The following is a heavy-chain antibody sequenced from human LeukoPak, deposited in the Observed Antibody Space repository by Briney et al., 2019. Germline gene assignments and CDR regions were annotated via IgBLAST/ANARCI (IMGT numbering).Heavy chain of an antibody. CDR2: IYYSGSP. CDR3: ARASYSYDINGWVPFDY. CDR1: GGSISSSSYY. Sequence: SETLSLTCTVSGGSISSSSYYWGWIRQPPGKGLEWIGSIYYSGSPYYNPPLKSRVTISVDTSKNQFSLRLSSVTAADTAVYYCARASYSYDINGWVPFDYWGQGTLVTVSS. V-gene: IGHV4-39*07. D-gene: IGHD3-22*01. J-gene: IGHJ4*02.